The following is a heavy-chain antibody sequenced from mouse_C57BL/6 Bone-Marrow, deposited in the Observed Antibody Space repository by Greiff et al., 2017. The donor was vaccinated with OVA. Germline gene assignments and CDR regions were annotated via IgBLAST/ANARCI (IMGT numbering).Heavy chain of an antibody. Sequence: DVHLVESGGGLVKPGGSLKLSCAASGFTFSSYTMSWVRQTPEKRLEWVATISGGGGNTYYPDSVKGRFTISRDNAKNTLYLQMSSLRSEDTALYYCARLPAYWGQGTLVTVSA. V-gene: IGHV5-9*01. CDR2: ISGGGGNT. CDR1: GFTFSSYT. J-gene: IGHJ3*01. CDR3: ARLPAY.